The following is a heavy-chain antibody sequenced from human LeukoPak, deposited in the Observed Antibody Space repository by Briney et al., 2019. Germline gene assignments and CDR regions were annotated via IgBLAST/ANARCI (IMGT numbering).Heavy chain of an antibody. CDR2: ISSNGGST. V-gene: IGHV3-64*01. D-gene: IGHD5-18*01. CDR3: ARGSNPGVDTY. CDR1: GFTFSSYA. Sequence: GGSLRLSCAASGFTFSSYAMHWVRQAPGKGLEYVSAISSNGGSTYYANSVKGRFTISRDNSKNTLYLQMGSLRAEDMAVYYCARGSNPGVDTYWGRGTLVTVSS. J-gene: IGHJ4*02.